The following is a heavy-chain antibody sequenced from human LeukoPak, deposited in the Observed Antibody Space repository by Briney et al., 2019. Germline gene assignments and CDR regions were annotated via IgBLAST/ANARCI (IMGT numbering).Heavy chain of an antibody. CDR1: GFTFSSYA. Sequence: PGGSLRLSCAASGFTFSSYAMTWVRQAPGKGLEWVSTIINSGATTYYADSVKGRFTISRDNSKNTRDLQMNSLRAEDTAAYYCAKDIHGDYGGLDYWGQGTLVTVSS. CDR2: IINSGATT. D-gene: IGHD4-17*01. J-gene: IGHJ4*02. V-gene: IGHV3-23*01. CDR3: AKDIHGDYGGLDY.